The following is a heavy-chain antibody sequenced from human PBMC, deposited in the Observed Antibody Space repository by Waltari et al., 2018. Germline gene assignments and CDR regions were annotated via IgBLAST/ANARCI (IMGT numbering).Heavy chain of an antibody. CDR1: GGTFSSYT. CDR3: ARDRGYDILTDGMDV. Sequence: QVQLVQSGAEVKKPGSSVKVSCKASGGTFSSYTISWVRQAPGQGLEWMGRIIPILGIANYAQKFQGRVTITADKSTSTAYMELSSLRSEDTAVYYCARDRGYDILTDGMDVWGQGTTVTVSS. CDR2: IIPILGIA. V-gene: IGHV1-69*08. J-gene: IGHJ6*02. D-gene: IGHD3-9*01.